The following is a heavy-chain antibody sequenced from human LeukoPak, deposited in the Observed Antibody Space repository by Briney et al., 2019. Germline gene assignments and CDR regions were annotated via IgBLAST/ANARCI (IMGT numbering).Heavy chain of an antibody. CDR3: ARVAPGDEIWGVGAPDY. CDR2: IYYSGST. V-gene: IGHV4-59*01. D-gene: IGHD1-26*01. Sequence: SETLSLTCTVSGGSISSYYWSWIRQPPGKGLEWIGYIYYSGSTNYNPSLKSRVTISVDTSKNQFSLKLSSVTAAVTVVYYCARVAPGDEIWGVGAPDYWSQGTLVTVSS. CDR1: GGSISSYY. J-gene: IGHJ4*02.